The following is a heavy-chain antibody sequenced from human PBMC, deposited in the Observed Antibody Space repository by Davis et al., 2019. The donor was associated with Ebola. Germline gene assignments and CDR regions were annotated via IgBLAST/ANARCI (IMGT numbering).Heavy chain of an antibody. D-gene: IGHD6-19*01. Sequence: ASVKVSCKAPGHTFSNYAMHWVRQAPGQRLEWMGWIHGGNGNRKYSQKFQCRVTITMDTSASTAYMELSSLRSEDTAVYYCARATFAYNSGWYADYWGQGTLVTVSS. V-gene: IGHV1-3*01. CDR3: ARATFAYNSGWYADY. CDR2: IHGGNGNR. J-gene: IGHJ4*02. CDR1: GHTFSNYA.